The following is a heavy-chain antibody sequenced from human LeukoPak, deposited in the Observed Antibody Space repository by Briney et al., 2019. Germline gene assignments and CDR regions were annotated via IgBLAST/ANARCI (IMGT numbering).Heavy chain of an antibody. CDR2: IIPIFGTA. V-gene: IGHV1-69*05. J-gene: IGHJ5*02. Sequence: SVKVSCKASGGTFSSYAISWVRQAPGQGLEWMGGIIPIFGTANYAQKFQGRVTITTDESTSTAYMELSSLRSEDTAVYYCARQRWVDCSSTSCSREYNWFDPWGQGTLVTVPS. CDR3: ARQRWVDCSSTSCSREYNWFDP. CDR1: GGTFSSYA. D-gene: IGHD2-2*01.